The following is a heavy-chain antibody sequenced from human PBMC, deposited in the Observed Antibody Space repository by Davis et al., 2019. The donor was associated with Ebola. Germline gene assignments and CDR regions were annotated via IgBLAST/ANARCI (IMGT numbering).Heavy chain of an antibody. Sequence: GGSLRLSCAASGFTFTSYAMNWVRQAPGRGLEWVSGIGGTDGRTYYADSVKGRFTISRDNSKNTLYLQMNSLNTDDTAVYYCAKDRRGYNSAADYWGQGTLVTVSS. CDR1: GFTFTSYA. D-gene: IGHD5-24*01. CDR3: AKDRRGYNSAADY. V-gene: IGHV3-23*01. J-gene: IGHJ4*02. CDR2: IGGTDGRT.